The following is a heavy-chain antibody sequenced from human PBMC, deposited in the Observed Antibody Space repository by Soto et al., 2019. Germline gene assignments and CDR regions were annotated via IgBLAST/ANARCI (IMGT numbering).Heavy chain of an antibody. CDR2: IYYSGST. CDR1: GGSISSSSYY. J-gene: IGHJ4*02. V-gene: IGHV4-39*01. CDR3: ARTDADYYDSSGYIWYFDY. D-gene: IGHD3-22*01. Sequence: SATLSLTCTVSGGSISSSSYYWGWIRQPPGKGLEWIGSIYYSGSTYYNPSLKSRVTISVDTSKNQFSLKLSSVTAADTAVYYCARTDADYYDSSGYIWYFDYWGQGTLVTVSS.